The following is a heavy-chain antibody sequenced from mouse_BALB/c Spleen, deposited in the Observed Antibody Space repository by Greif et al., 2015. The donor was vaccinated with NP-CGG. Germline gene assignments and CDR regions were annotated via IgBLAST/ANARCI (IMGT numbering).Heavy chain of an antibody. CDR3: ARSGYYGSSYWDFDV. CDR1: GFNIKDTY. Sequence: VQLQQSGAELVKPGASVKLSCTASGFNIKDTYMHWVKQRPEQGLEWIGRIDPANGNTKYDPKFQGKATITADTSSNTAYLQRSSPTSEDTAVYYCARSGYYGSSYWDFDVWGAGTTVTVSS. D-gene: IGHD1-1*01. J-gene: IGHJ1*01. CDR2: IDPANGNT. V-gene: IGHV14-3*02.